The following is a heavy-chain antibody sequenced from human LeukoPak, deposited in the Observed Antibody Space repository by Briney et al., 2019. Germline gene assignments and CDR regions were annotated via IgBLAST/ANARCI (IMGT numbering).Heavy chain of an antibody. CDR1: GGSISSGDYY. V-gene: IGHV4-39*07. D-gene: IGHD3-10*01. CDR2: INHSGST. Sequence: SETLSLTCTVSGGSISSGDYYWSWIRQPPGKGLEWIGEINHSGSTNYSPSLKSRVTISVDTSKNQFSLKLSSVTAADTAVYYCARAGNVLLWFGELLPFDYWGQGTLVTVSS. CDR3: ARAGNVLLWFGELLPFDY. J-gene: IGHJ4*02.